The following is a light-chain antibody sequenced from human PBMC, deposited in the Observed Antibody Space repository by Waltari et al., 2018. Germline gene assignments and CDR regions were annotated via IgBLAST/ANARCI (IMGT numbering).Light chain of an antibody. Sequence: IVLTQSPATLSWSLGERATLTCRASQSVSSYLAWDQQKPGQAPRLLIYDASNRATGIPARFSGSGSGTDFTLTISSLEPEDFAVYYCQQRRNWPLTFGQGTRLEIK. V-gene: IGKV3-11*01. CDR1: QSVSSY. CDR3: QQRRNWPLT. J-gene: IGKJ5*01. CDR2: DAS.